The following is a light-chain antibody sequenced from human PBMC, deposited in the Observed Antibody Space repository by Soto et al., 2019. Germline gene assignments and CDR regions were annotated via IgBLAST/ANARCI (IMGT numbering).Light chain of an antibody. J-gene: IGKJ3*01. CDR3: QQFNSFPRT. CDR2: DAS. V-gene: IGKV1-13*02. Sequence: AIQLTQSPSSLSASVGDRVTITCRASQGISSALAGYQQKPGKAPKLLIYDASSLESGVPSRFSGSGSGTDFTLTISSLQPEDFATYYCQQFNSFPRTFGPGTKVDIK. CDR1: QGISSA.